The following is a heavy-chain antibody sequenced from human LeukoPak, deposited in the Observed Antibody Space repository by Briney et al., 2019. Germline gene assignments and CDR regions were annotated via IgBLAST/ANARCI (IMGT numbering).Heavy chain of an antibody. Sequence: GGSLRLSCAASGFTFSSYSMNWVRQAPGKGVEWVSSISSSSSYIYYADSVKGRFTISRDNAKNSLYLQMNSLRAEDTAVYYCARDFRYSSGWDYFDYWGQGTLVTVSS. J-gene: IGHJ4*02. D-gene: IGHD6-19*01. CDR1: GFTFSSYS. V-gene: IGHV3-21*01. CDR3: ARDFRYSSGWDYFDY. CDR2: ISSSSSYI.